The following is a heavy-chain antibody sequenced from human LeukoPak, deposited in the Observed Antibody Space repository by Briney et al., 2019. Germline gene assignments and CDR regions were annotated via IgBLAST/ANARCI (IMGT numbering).Heavy chain of an antibody. CDR2: ISGSGGST. Sequence: GGSLRLSCAASGFTFSSYAMSWVRQAPGKGLEWVSAISGSGGSTYYADSVKGRFTISRDNSKNTLYLQMNSLRAEDTAVYYCAKEVVGYCSSTSCLNWFGPWGQGTLVTVSS. V-gene: IGHV3-23*01. D-gene: IGHD2-2*01. J-gene: IGHJ5*02. CDR3: AKEVVGYCSSTSCLNWFGP. CDR1: GFTFSSYA.